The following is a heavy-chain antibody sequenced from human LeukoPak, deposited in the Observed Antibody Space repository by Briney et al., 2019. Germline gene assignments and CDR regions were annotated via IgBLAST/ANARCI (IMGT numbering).Heavy chain of an antibody. CDR3: ADGSNYYGSGSRRGGAFDI. Sequence: SVKVSCKASGGTFSNYAISWVRQAPGQGLEWMGRIIPILGIANYAQKFQGRVTITADESTSTAYMELSSLRSEDTAVYYCADGSNYYGSGSRRGGAFDIWGQGTMVTVSS. J-gene: IGHJ3*02. CDR1: GGTFSNYA. D-gene: IGHD3-10*01. V-gene: IGHV1-69*04. CDR2: IIPILGIA.